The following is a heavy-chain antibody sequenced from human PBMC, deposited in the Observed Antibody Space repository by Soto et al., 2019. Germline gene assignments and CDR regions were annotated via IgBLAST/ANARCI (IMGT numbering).Heavy chain of an antibody. Sequence: QVQLVKSGGEVKKPGASVKVSCKASGYTFTSYGISWVRQAPGQGLEWMGWISASNGNTNYAQKLQGRVTMTKDTSPSTAYMELRSLRSDDPAVYYCARDIAVAGIRYNWFDPWGQATLVTVSS. V-gene: IGHV1-18*01. D-gene: IGHD6-19*01. CDR1: GYTFTSYG. J-gene: IGHJ5*02. CDR3: ARDIAVAGIRYNWFDP. CDR2: ISASNGNT.